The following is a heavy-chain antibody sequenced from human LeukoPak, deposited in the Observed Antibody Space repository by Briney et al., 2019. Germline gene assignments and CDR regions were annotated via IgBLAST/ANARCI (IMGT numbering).Heavy chain of an antibody. D-gene: IGHD5-18*01. Sequence: PSQTLSLTCTVSGGSISSCDYYWSWIRQPPGKGLEWIGYIYYSGSTYYNPSLKSRVTISVDTSKNQFSLKLSSVTAADTAVYYCARAARGYSYGLVDYWGQGTLVTVSS. CDR1: GGSISSCDYY. CDR3: ARAARGYSYGLVDY. CDR2: IYYSGST. J-gene: IGHJ4*02. V-gene: IGHV4-30-4*08.